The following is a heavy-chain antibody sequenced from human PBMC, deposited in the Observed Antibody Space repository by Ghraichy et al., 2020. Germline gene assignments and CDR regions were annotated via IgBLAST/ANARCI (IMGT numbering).Heavy chain of an antibody. D-gene: IGHD4-17*01. V-gene: IGHV3-23*01. Sequence: GGSLRLSCAASGFTFSSYAMSWVRQAPGKGLEWVSTITSGDNTYSADSVKGRFTISRDNSKNTLYLQMSSLRAEDTAVYYCVKDDYGDYPYSYYYMDVWGKGTTVTVSS. J-gene: IGHJ6*03. CDR1: GFTFSSYA. CDR2: ITSGDNT. CDR3: VKDDYGDYPYSYYYMDV.